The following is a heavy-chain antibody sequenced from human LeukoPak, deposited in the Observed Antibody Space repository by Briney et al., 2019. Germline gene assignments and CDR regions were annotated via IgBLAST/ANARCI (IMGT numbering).Heavy chain of an antibody. CDR3: AKHTMAVAASDY. CDR1: GFTFGSYG. J-gene: IGHJ4*02. D-gene: IGHD6-19*01. V-gene: IGHV3-23*01. CDR2: ISGSGGST. Sequence: GGSLRLSCAASGFTFGSYGMSWVRQAPGKGLEWVSAISGSGGSTYYADSVKGRFTISRDNSKNTLYLQMNSLRAEDTAVYYCAKHTMAVAASDYWGQGTLVTVSS.